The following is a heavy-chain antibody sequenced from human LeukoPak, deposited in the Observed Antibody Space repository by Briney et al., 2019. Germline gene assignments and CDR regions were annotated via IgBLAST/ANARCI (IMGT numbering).Heavy chain of an antibody. Sequence: ASVKVSCKASGYTFTVYYMHWVRQAPGQGLEWMGWIKCDTGGTDYSRNYRGRVTMTRDTSISTAYMELTRLTSDDTAVYYCVGSKWAAGAACDSWGEGTQVTVPS. J-gene: IGHJ4*02. V-gene: IGHV1-2*02. D-gene: IGHD1-26*01. CDR1: GYTFTVYY. CDR2: IKCDTGGT. CDR3: VGSKWAAGAACDS.